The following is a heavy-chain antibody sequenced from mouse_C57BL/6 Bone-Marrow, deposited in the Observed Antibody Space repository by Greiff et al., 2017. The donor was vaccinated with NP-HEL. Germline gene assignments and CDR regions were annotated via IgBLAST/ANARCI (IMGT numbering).Heavy chain of an antibody. V-gene: IGHV1-81*01. Sequence: VMLVESGAELARPGASVKLSCKASGYTFTSYGISWVKQRTGQGLEWIGEIYPRSGNTYYNEKFKGKATLTADKSSSTAYMELRSLTSEDSAVYFCAREAPSMDYWGQGTSVTVSS. CDR2: IYPRSGNT. CDR1: GYTFTSYG. J-gene: IGHJ4*01. CDR3: AREAPSMDY.